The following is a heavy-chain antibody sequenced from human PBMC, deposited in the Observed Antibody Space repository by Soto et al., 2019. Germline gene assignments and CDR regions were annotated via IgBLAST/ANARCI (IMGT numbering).Heavy chain of an antibody. J-gene: IGHJ6*02. CDR2: IYYSGST. V-gene: IGHV4-61*01. Sequence: PSETLSLTCTVSGGSVSSGSYYWSWIRQPPGKGLEWIGYIYYSGSTNYNPSLKSRVTISVDTSKNQFSLKLSSVTAADTAVYYCAREYSNYYYYYGMDVWGQGTTVTVS. CDR1: GGSVSSGSYY. D-gene: IGHD4-4*01. CDR3: AREYSNYYYYYGMDV.